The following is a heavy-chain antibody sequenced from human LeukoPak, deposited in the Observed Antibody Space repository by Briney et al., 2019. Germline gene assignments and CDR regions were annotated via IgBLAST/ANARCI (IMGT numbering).Heavy chain of an antibody. Sequence: SETLSLTCAVYGGSFSGYYWSWIRQPPGKGLEWIVEINHSGSTNYNPSLNSRVTISVDTSKNQFSLKLSSVTAADTAVYYCAREAREYGYFDYWGQGTLVTVSS. V-gene: IGHV4-34*01. CDR2: INHSGST. CDR3: AREAREYGYFDY. CDR1: GGSFSGYY. J-gene: IGHJ4*02. D-gene: IGHD3-10*01.